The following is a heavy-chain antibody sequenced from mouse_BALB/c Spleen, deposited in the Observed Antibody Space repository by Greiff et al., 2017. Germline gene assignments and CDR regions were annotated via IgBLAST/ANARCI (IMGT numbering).Heavy chain of an antibody. V-gene: IGHV1-4*01. D-gene: IGHD2-4*01. J-gene: IGHJ2*01. Sequence: QVQLQQSGAELARPGASVKMSCKASGYTFTTYTMHWVKQRPGQGLEWIGYINPSSAYTNYNQKFKDKATLTADKSSSTAYIQLSSLTSEDSAVYYCARWGDYDADFDYWGQGTTLTVSS. CDR1: GYTFTTYT. CDR2: INPSSAYT. CDR3: ARWGDYDADFDY.